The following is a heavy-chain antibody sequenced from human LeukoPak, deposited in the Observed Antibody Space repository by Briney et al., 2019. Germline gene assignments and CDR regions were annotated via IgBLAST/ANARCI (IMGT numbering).Heavy chain of an antibody. CDR1: GFIFNNYW. Sequence: GGSLRLSCAASGFIFNNYWMTWVRQTPGKGPEVVANLNRDGSVKNYIDSVRGRFTISRDNADYSLDLQMNSLRAEDTAVYYCARDPGFSSFDYWGQGALVIVSS. D-gene: IGHD6-13*01. CDR3: ARDPGFSSFDY. V-gene: IGHV3-7*01. J-gene: IGHJ4*02. CDR2: LNRDGSVK.